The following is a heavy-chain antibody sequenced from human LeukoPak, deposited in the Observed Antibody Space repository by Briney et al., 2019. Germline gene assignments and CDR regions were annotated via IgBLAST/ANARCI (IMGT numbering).Heavy chain of an antibody. CDR3: AREPGGDDYFDY. CDR1: GYSISSGYY. CDR2: IYHSGST. D-gene: IGHD1-14*01. V-gene: IGHV4-38-2*02. J-gene: IGHJ4*02. Sequence: SETLSLTCTVSGYSISSGYYWGWIRQPPGKGLEWIGSIYHSGSTHYNPSLKSRVTISVDTSKNRFSLKLSSVTAADTAVYYCAREPGGDDYFDYWGQGTLVTVSS.